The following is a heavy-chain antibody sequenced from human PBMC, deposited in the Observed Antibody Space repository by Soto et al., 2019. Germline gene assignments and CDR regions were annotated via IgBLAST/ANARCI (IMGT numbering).Heavy chain of an antibody. D-gene: IGHD3-10*01. V-gene: IGHV4-31*03. CDR3: ARDYYGSGALDY. CDR1: GGSISSGGYY. J-gene: IGHJ4*02. CDR2: IYYSGST. Sequence: SETLSLTCTVSGGSISSGGYYWSWIRQHPGKGLEWIGYIYYSGSTYYNPSLKSRVTISVDTSKNQFSQKLSSVTAADTAVYYCARDYYGSGALDYWGQGTLVTVSS.